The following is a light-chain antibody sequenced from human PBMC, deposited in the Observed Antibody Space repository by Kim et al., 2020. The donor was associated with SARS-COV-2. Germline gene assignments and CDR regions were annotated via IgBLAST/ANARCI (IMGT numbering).Light chain of an antibody. Sequence: QWITHTGSESATTRGSNTVHWSQNLSGPAPLLLISCDKQRPSGVPARFSGSKSGTSAFLAISGLQSADEAEYYCAAWDDSLNGQVVFGGGTQLTVL. CDR3: AAWDDSLNGQVV. CDR1: ATTRGSNT. J-gene: IGLJ2*01. CDR2: CDK. V-gene: IGLV1-44*01.